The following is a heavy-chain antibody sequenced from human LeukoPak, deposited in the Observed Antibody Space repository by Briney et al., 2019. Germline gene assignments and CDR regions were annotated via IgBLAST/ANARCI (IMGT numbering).Heavy chain of an antibody. V-gene: IGHV4-59*01. J-gene: IGHJ6*03. CDR1: GGSISSYY. CDR3: ARDGYGSGMDV. Sequence: PSETLSLTCTVSGGSISSYYWSWIRQPPGKGLEWIGYIYYSGSTNYNPSLKSRVTISVDTSKNQFSLKLSSVTAADTAVYYCARDGYGSGMDVWGKGTTVTISS. CDR2: IYYSGST. D-gene: IGHD3-10*01.